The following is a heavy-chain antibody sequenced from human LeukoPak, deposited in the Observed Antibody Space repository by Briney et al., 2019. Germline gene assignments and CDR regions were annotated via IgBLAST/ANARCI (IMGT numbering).Heavy chain of an antibody. Sequence: SETLSLTCTVSGGSISSYYWSWIRQPAGKGLEWIGRIYTSGSTNYNPSLKSRVTMSVDTSKNQFSLKLSSVTAADTAVYYCAREGAGVYCSGGSCYSTYFDYWGQGTLVTVSS. D-gene: IGHD2-15*01. CDR1: GGSISSYY. V-gene: IGHV4-4*07. J-gene: IGHJ4*02. CDR3: AREGAGVYCSGGSCYSTYFDY. CDR2: IYTSGST.